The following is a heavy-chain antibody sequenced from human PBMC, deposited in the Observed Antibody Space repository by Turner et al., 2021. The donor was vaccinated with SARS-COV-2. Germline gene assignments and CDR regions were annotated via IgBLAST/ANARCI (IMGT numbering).Heavy chain of an antibody. CDR3: ASFKFGELWSYYFDR. CDR2: VHYSGRT. CDR1: VGSVSNGGHY. J-gene: IGHJ5*02. D-gene: IGHD3-10*01. V-gene: IGHV4-31*03. Sequence: QVQLQESGPGLVKPSETLSLTCTVSVGSVSNGGHYWSWLRQRPGEGLEWIGFVHYSGRTDYTPSLKGRVTMSLNPSKDQFSLRLSSATAADTAVYYCASFKFGELWSYYFDRWGQGTQVTVSS.